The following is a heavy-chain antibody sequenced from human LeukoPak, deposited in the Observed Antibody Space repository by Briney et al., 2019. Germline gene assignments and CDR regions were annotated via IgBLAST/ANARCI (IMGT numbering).Heavy chain of an antibody. CDR2: IRYDGSNK. CDR3: AKDRAFDI. J-gene: IGHJ3*02. V-gene: IGHV3-30*02. Sequence: GGSLRLSCAASGFTFSSYSMNWVRQAPGKGLEWVAFIRYDGSNKYYADSVKGRSTISRDNSKNTLYLQMNSLRAEDTAVYYCAKDRAFDIWGQGTMVTVSS. CDR1: GFTFSSYS.